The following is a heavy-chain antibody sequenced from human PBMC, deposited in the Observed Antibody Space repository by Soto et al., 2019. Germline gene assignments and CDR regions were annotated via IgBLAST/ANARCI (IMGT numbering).Heavy chain of an antibody. CDR3: ARDRSGSHEIDDSLDI. J-gene: IGHJ3*02. CDR2: ISYDGGNE. D-gene: IGHD1-26*01. Sequence: QVQLVESGGGVVQPGRSLRLSCPASRFSFSTYAIHWVRQAPGKGLEWVAGISYDGGNEYYADSVKGRFTISRDNSKSTLYLKMNSLGPDDTAVYYCARDRSGSHEIDDSLDIWGRGTMVTVSS. V-gene: IGHV3-30-3*01. CDR1: RFSFSTYA.